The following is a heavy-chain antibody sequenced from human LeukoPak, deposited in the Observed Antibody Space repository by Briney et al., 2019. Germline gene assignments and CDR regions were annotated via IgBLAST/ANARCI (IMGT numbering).Heavy chain of an antibody. D-gene: IGHD2-2*01. CDR3: ARDRAVVPAAYLRFDP. CDR1: GGSFSGYY. Sequence: SETLSLTCAVYGGSFSGYYWSWIRQPPGKGLEWIGEINHSGSTNYNPSLKSRVTISVDTSKNQFSLKLSSVTAADTAVYYCARDRAVVPAAYLRFDPWGQGTLVTVSS. J-gene: IGHJ5*02. V-gene: IGHV4-34*01. CDR2: INHSGST.